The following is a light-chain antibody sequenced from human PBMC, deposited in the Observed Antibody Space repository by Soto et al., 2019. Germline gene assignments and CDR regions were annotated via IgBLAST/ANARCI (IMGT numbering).Light chain of an antibody. CDR3: QQYNSWPRT. V-gene: IGKV3-15*01. CDR1: QSVSSN. Sequence: EIVMTQSPATLSVSPGERATLSCRASQSVSSNLAWYQQKPGQAPRLLIYGASTRATGIPARLSGSGSGTEFTLTISSLQSEDFAVYYCQQYNSWPRTFGQGTKV. J-gene: IGKJ1*01. CDR2: GAS.